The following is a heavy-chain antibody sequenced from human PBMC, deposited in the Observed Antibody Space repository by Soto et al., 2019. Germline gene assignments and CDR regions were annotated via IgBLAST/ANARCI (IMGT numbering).Heavy chain of an antibody. CDR3: TRAYFDFSSGYSPYWYFDL. CDR1: GGSMTSYN. V-gene: IGHV4-59*01. CDR2: IYYTATT. D-gene: IGHD3-3*01. J-gene: IGHJ2*01. Sequence: SETVSLTCTVSGGSMTSYNWSWFRQPPGKGLEWIGYIYYTATTDYNPSLNSRVTMSAYTSKYQFSLKLTSVTAADTAFYYCTRAYFDFSSGYSPYWYFDLWGRGTLVTVSS.